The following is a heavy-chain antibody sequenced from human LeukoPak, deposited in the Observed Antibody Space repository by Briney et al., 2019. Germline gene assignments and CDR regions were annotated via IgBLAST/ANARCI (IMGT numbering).Heavy chain of an antibody. J-gene: IGHJ4*02. V-gene: IGHV4-59*12. CDR1: GGSISSYY. D-gene: IGHD6-13*01. CDR3: ARDGQQLGLDS. Sequence: SETLSLTCTVSGGSISSYYWSWIRQPPGKGLEWIGYIYYSGSTNYNPSLKSRVTISVDTSKNQFSLNLGSVTAADTAIYYCARDGQQLGLDSWGQGTLVTVSS. CDR2: IYYSGST.